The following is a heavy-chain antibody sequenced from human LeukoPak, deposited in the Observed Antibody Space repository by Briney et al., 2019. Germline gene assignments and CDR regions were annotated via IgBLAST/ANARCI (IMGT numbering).Heavy chain of an antibody. CDR3: ARSGSYGGHFDN. D-gene: IGHD1-26*01. J-gene: IGHJ4*02. CDR2: IYYSGTT. Sequence: PSETLSLTCTVSGASISNYYCSWIRRAPGKGPEWIGYIYYSGTTNYNPSLKSRVTISVDTSKNQFSLKLTSVTAADTAVYYCARSGSYGGHFDNWGQGTLVTVSS. CDR1: GASISNYY. V-gene: IGHV4-59*08.